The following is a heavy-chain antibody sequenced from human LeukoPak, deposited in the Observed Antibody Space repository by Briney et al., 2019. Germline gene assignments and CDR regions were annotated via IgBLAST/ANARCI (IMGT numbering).Heavy chain of an antibody. J-gene: IGHJ4*02. Sequence: PSETLSLTCTISGDSTSSDRYYGGWVRQPPGKGLEWIGNIYYSGSTYYNPSLKSRVTMSVDTSKNQLFLKLNSVTAADTAVYYCARGRPYSGGYHLDYWGQGTLVTVSP. CDR1: GDSTSSDRYY. CDR3: ARGRPYSGGYHLDY. D-gene: IGHD1-26*01. V-gene: IGHV4-39*01. CDR2: IYYSGST.